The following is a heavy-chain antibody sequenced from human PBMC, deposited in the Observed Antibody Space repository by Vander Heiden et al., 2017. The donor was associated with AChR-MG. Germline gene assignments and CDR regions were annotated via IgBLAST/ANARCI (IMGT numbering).Heavy chain of an antibody. J-gene: IGHJ4*02. CDR2: IIPLFDAA. Sequence: QEQLVQSGAEVKKPGSSVKVSCKASGGTFTSYVISWVRQAPGQGLEWMGGIIPLFDAANYAQKFQGRVTITADESTSTAYLELSSLRSDDTAVYYCARLSSSSPYSLDYWGQGTLVTVSP. CDR3: ARLSSSSPYSLDY. CDR1: GGTFTSYV. D-gene: IGHD6-6*01. V-gene: IGHV1-69*01.